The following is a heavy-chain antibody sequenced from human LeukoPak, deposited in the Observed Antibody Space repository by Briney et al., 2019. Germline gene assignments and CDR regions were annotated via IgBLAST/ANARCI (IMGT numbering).Heavy chain of an antibody. CDR2: ISYDGSNK. J-gene: IGHJ4*02. Sequence: PGGSLRLSCAASGFTFSSYGMHWVRQAPGKGLEWVAVISYDGSNKYYADSVKGRFTISRDNSKNTLYLQTNSLRAEDTAVYYCAKDGSAVAAPFDYWGQGTLVTVSS. V-gene: IGHV3-30*18. CDR3: AKDGSAVAAPFDY. CDR1: GFTFSSYG. D-gene: IGHD6-19*01.